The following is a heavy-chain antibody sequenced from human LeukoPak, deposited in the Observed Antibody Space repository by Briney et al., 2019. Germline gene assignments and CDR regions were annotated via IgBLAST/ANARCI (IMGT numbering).Heavy chain of an antibody. Sequence: SDTLSLTCIISGGSISSTTYYWGWIRQPPGKGLEWIGTLYYSGSTYYNPSLKSRVTISVDTSKNQFSLKLSSVTAADTAVYYCARGDDSITFDYWGQGTLVTVSS. V-gene: IGHV4-39*01. D-gene: IGHD3-22*01. CDR3: ARGDDSITFDY. CDR1: GGSISSTTYY. J-gene: IGHJ4*02. CDR2: LYYSGST.